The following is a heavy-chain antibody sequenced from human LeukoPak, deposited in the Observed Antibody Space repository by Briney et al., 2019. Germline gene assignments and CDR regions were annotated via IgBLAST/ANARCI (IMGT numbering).Heavy chain of an antibody. V-gene: IGHV3-21*01. CDR3: ARVRVLWFGEFDAFDI. CDR2: IIGSSSSI. Sequence: PGGSLRLSCAASGFIFSDYSMSWVRQAPGKGLEWVSSIIGSSSSIYYADSVKGRFTISRDNAKNSLYLQMNSLRAEDTAVYYCARVRVLWFGEFDAFDIWGQGTMVTVSS. CDR1: GFIFSDYS. J-gene: IGHJ3*02. D-gene: IGHD3-10*01.